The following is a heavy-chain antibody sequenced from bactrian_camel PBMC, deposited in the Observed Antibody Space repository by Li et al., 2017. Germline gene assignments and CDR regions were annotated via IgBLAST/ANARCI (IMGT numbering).Heavy chain of an antibody. J-gene: IGHJ4*01. CDR2: IDTAGNV. D-gene: IGHD1*01. Sequence: HVQLVESGGGSVQAGGSLRLSCAASGGAYSSYCMGWFRQAPGKEHEAVAAIDTAGNVNYADSVVGRFTITTISKDNAKNTLYLQMNSLEPDDTAMYYCAADRFSCSVYVSRTTDFPGRGQGTQVTVS. V-gene: IGHV3S57*01. CDR1: GGAYSSYC. CDR3: AADRFSCSVYVSRTTDFPG.